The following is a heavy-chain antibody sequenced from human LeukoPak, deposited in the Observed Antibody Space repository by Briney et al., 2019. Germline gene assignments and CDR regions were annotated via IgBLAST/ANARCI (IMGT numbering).Heavy chain of an antibody. D-gene: IGHD6-19*01. J-gene: IGHJ4*02. CDR2: ISGSGGST. CDR1: GFTFSSYA. Sequence: GGSLRLSCAASGFTFSSYAMSWVRQAPGKGLEWVSAISGSGGSTYYADSVKGRFTISRDNSKNTLYPQMNSLRAEDTAVYYCAKVGSGWYRAAYYFDYWGQGTLVTVSS. V-gene: IGHV3-23*01. CDR3: AKVGSGWYRAAYYFDY.